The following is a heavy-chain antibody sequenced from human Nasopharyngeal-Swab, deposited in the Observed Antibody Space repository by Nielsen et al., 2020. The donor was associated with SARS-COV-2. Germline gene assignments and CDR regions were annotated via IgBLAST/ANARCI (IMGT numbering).Heavy chain of an antibody. V-gene: IGHV3-74*01. Sequence: GGSLRLSCVTSGVIFSKYWMHWVRQAPGKGLVWVSRVNQDGSRTDYADSVRGRFTISRDNAKNTVYLHVGSLTADDTAIYYCARGPTPSDNSAFLRDWGQGILVTVSS. CDR2: VNQDGSRT. CDR1: GVIFSKYW. D-gene: IGHD6-19*01. CDR3: ARGPTPSDNSAFLRD. J-gene: IGHJ4*02.